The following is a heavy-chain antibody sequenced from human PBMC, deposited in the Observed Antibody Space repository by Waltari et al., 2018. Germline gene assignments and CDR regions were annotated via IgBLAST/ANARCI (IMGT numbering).Heavy chain of an antibody. J-gene: IGHJ6*02. V-gene: IGHV4-39*02. CDR1: GGSISSSSYY. CDR2: IYYSGST. CDR3: AREGPWFGEPGDYYYGMDV. D-gene: IGHD3-10*01. Sequence: QLQLQESGPGLVKPSETLSLTCTVSGGSISSSSYYWGWIRQPPGKGLEWIGSIYYSGSTYYNPSLKSRVTISRDNAKNSLYLQMNSLRAEDTAVYYCAREGPWFGEPGDYYYGMDVWGQGTTVTVSS.